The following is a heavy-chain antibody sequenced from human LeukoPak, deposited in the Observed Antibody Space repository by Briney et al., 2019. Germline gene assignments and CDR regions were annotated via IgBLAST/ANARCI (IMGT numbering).Heavy chain of an antibody. CDR3: AELGITMIGGV. CDR1: GSTFSSYA. CDR2: ISGSGGST. J-gene: IGHJ6*04. D-gene: IGHD3-10*02. Sequence: GGSLRLSCAASGSTFSSYAMSWVRQAPGKGLEWVSDISGSGGSTYYADSVKGRFTISRDNSKNTLYLQMNSLRAEDTAVYYCAELGITMIGGVWGKGTTVTISS. V-gene: IGHV3-23*01.